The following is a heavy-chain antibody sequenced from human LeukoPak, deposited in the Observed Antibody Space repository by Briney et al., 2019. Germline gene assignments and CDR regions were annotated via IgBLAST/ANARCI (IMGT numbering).Heavy chain of an antibody. CDR2: ISYDGSNK. Sequence: GGSLRLSCAASGFTFSSYAMHWVRQAPGKGLEGVAVISYDGSNKYYADSVKGRFTISRDNSKNTLDLQMNSLRAEDTAVYYCAKGSGSQWLVRWGQGTLVTVSS. J-gene: IGHJ4*02. CDR3: AKGSGSQWLVR. CDR1: GFTFSSYA. V-gene: IGHV3-30*04. D-gene: IGHD6-19*01.